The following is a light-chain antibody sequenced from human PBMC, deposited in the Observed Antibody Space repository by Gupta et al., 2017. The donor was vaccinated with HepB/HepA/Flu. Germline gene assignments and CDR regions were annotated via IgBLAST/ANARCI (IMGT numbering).Light chain of an antibody. CDR2: SNN. CDR3: AAWDDSLNGPNYV. J-gene: IGLJ1*01. Sequence: QSVLTQPPSASGTPGQRVTISRSGSSSNIGSNTVNWYQQLPGTAPKLLIYSNNQRPPGVPDRFSGSKSGTSASLAISGLQSEDEADYYCAAWDDSLNGPNYVFGTGTKVTVL. V-gene: IGLV1-44*01. CDR1: SSNIGSNT.